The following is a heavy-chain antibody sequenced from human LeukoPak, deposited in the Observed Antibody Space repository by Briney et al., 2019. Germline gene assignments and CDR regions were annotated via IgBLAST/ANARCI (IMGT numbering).Heavy chain of an antibody. CDR1: GYTFTGYY. CDR3: ARGVSYSSRWYMLIKPEYYFDY. Sequence: ASVKVSCKASGYTFTGYYMHWVRQAPGQGLEWMGWINPNSGGTNYAQKFQGRVTMTRDASISTAYMELSRLRSDDTAVYYCARGVSYSSRWYMLIKPEYYFDYWGQRTLVTVSS. D-gene: IGHD6-13*01. CDR2: INPNSGGT. V-gene: IGHV1-2*02. J-gene: IGHJ4*02.